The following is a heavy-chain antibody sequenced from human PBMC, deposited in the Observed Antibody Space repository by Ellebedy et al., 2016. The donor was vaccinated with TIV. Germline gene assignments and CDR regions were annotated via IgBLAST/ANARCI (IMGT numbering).Heavy chain of an antibody. Sequence: GSLRLSCTVSGGSISSSPYYWGWIRQSPGKGLEWIGTIYYGGNTYYNPSLKSRVTISVDTSKNQFSLELNSVTAADTAVYYCARMRYCGGDCWYFDYWGQGTLVTVSS. CDR2: IYYGGNT. V-gene: IGHV4-39*01. CDR3: ARMRYCGGDCWYFDY. J-gene: IGHJ4*02. D-gene: IGHD2-21*02. CDR1: GGSISSSPYY.